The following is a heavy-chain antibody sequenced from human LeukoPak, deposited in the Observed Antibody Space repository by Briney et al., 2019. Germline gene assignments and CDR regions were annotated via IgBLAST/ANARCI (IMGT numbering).Heavy chain of an antibody. CDR1: GGSISSSSYY. Sequence: PSETLSLTCTVSGGSISSSSYYWGWIRQPPGKGLEWIGSIYYSGSTYYNPSLKSRVTISVDTSKNQFSLKLSPVTAADTAVYYCARLTAIWTGDYWGQGTLVTVSS. D-gene: IGHD5-18*01. CDR3: ARLTAIWTGDY. CDR2: IYYSGST. V-gene: IGHV4-39*01. J-gene: IGHJ4*02.